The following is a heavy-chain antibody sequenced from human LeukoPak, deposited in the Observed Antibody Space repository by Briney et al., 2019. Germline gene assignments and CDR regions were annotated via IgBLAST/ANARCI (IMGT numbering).Heavy chain of an antibody. CDR3: AGSGYPEGLDF. CDR2: IWYVGSNK. CDR1: GVIFSSYN. D-gene: IGHD3-22*01. Sequence: GGSLRLSCAASGVIFSSYNMHWVRAAPGKGREWVAIIWYVGSNKYYADSVKGRFTISRDNSKKTLYLQMNSLRAEDTAVYYCAGSGYPEGLDFWGQGTLVTVSS. J-gene: IGHJ4*02. V-gene: IGHV3-33*01.